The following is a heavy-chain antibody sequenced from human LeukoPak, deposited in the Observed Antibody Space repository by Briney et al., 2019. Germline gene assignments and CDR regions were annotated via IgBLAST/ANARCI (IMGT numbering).Heavy chain of an antibody. J-gene: IGHJ3*02. CDR3: ARGREFNDAFDI. V-gene: IGHV1-8*03. CDR2: MNPNSGNT. CDR1: GYTFTSYD. Sequence: ASVKVSCKASGYTFTSYDINRVRQATGQGLEWMGWMNPNSGNTGYAQKFQGRVTITRNTSISTAYMELSSLRSEDTAVYYCARGREFNDAFDIWGQGTMVTVSS.